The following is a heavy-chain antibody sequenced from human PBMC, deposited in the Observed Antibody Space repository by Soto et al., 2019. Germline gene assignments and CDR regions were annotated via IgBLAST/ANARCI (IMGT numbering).Heavy chain of an antibody. J-gene: IGHJ3*02. D-gene: IGHD3-22*01. CDR1: GGSISSSNW. V-gene: IGHV4-4*02. CDR3: ARMGRRYYDSSGYQLPDAFDI. CDR2: IYHSGST. Sequence: SETLSLTCAVSGGSISSSNWWSWVRQPPGKGLEWIGEIYHSGSTNYNPSLKSRVTISVDRSKNQFSLKLSSVTAADTAVYYCARMGRRYYDSSGYQLPDAFDIWGQGTMVTVSS.